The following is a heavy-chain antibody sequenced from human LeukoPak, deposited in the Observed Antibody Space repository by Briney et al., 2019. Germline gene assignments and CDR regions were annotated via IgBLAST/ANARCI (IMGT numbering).Heavy chain of an antibody. CDR1: GGSFSGYY. CDR2: INHSGST. CDR3: ARGGRYCSSTSCYRGGYYYYYMDV. J-gene: IGHJ6*03. Sequence: SETLSLTCAVYGGSFSGYYWSWIRQPPGKGLEWIGEINHSGSTNYNPSLKSRVTISVDTSKNQFSLKLSSVTAADTAVYYCARGGRYCSSTSCYRGGYYYYYMDVWGKGTTVTVSS. D-gene: IGHD2-2*02. V-gene: IGHV4-34*01.